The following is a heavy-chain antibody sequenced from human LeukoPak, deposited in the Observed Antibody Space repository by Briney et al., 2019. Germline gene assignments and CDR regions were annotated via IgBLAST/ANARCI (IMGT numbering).Heavy chain of an antibody. CDR1: GFTFSNYA. Sequence: PGGSLRLSCVASGFTFSNYAMSWVRQAPGKGLEWVSAISGSGGSTYYADSVKGRFTISRDNSKNTLYLQMNSLRAEDTAVYYCAKETGFTMVRGVPNWFDPWGQGTLVTVSS. D-gene: IGHD3-10*01. CDR2: ISGSGGST. V-gene: IGHV3-23*01. CDR3: AKETGFTMVRGVPNWFDP. J-gene: IGHJ5*02.